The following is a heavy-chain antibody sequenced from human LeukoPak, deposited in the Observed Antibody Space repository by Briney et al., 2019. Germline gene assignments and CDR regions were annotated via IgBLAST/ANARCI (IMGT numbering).Heavy chain of an antibody. CDR1: GFTFSSYE. CDR2: ISSSGSTI. Sequence: GGSLRLSCAASGFTFSSYEMNWVRQAPGKGLEWVSYISSSGSTIYYADSVKGRFTISRDNAKNSLYLQTNSLRAEDTAVYYCARVGGSYYFDYWGQGTLVTVSS. J-gene: IGHJ4*02. V-gene: IGHV3-48*03. D-gene: IGHD6-25*01. CDR3: ARVGGSYYFDY.